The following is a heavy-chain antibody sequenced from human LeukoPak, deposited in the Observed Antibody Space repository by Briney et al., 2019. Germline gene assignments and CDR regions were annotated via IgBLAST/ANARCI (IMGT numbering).Heavy chain of an antibody. D-gene: IGHD5-24*01. CDR2: IKEDGSEK. J-gene: IGHJ5*02. V-gene: IGHV3-7*01. CDR1: GFTFSNYW. CDR3: ARMAGLSWFDP. Sequence: PGGFLRLSCAASGFTFSNYWMSWVRQAPGKGLEWVANIKEDGSEKYYVDSVKGRFTISRDNAKNSLYLQMNSLRAEDTAVYYCARMAGLSWFDPWGQGTLVTVSS.